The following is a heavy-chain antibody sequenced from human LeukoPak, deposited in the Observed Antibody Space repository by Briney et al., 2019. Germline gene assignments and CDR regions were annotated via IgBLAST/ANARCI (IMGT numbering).Heavy chain of an antibody. CDR1: GYTFTSYG. V-gene: IGHV1-18*01. CDR3: AKDLSRITMVRGVDKQRFKPNWFDP. D-gene: IGHD3-10*01. J-gene: IGHJ5*02. CDR2: ISAYNGNT. Sequence: ASVKVSCKASGYTFTSYGISWVRQAPGQGLEWMGWISAYNGNTNYAQKLQGRVTMTTDTSTSTAYMELRSLRSDDTAVYYCAKDLSRITMVRGVDKQRFKPNWFDPWGQGTLVTVSS.